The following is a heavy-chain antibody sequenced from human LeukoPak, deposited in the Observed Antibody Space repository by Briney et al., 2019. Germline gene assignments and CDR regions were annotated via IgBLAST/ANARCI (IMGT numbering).Heavy chain of an antibody. CDR2: ISYDGRNK. Sequence: GGSLRLSCAASGFTFSNYAMHWVRQAPGKGLEWMSVISYDGRNKYFAGSVKGRFTLSRDNSKNTLYLQMNNLRAEDTAVYYCARDENGYSSGRRFDYWGQGTLVTVSS. CDR1: GFTFSNYA. CDR3: ARDENGYSSGRRFDY. J-gene: IGHJ4*02. V-gene: IGHV3-30*04. D-gene: IGHD6-19*01.